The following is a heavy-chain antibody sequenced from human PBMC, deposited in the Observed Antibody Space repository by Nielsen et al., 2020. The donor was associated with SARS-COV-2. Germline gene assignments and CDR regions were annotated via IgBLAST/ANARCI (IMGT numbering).Heavy chain of an antibody. CDR3: AKATSRTCIGVRCYNFDY. Sequence: GGSLRLSCVASEFTFSSYAMSWVRQAPGKGLEWVSTISGGIDKTYHADSVRGRFTVSRDDSKNTLYLQMNSLRAEDTAIYYCAKATSRTCIGVRCYNFDYWGQGALVTVSS. CDR2: ISGGIDKT. D-gene: IGHD2-15*01. J-gene: IGHJ4*02. CDR1: EFTFSSYA. V-gene: IGHV3-23*01.